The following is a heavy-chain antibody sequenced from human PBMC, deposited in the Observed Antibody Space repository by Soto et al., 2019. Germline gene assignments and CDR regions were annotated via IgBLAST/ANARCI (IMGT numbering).Heavy chain of an antibody. Sequence: QVQLQESGPGLVKPSQTLSLTCTVSGGSISSGGYYWIWIRQHPGKGLEWIGYIYYSGSTYYNPSLKSRVTISVDTSKNQFSLKLSSVTAADTAVYYCARAVIAARFVDYWGQGTLVTVSS. CDR1: GGSISSGGYY. D-gene: IGHD6-6*01. CDR3: ARAVIAARFVDY. J-gene: IGHJ4*02. CDR2: IYYSGST. V-gene: IGHV4-31*03.